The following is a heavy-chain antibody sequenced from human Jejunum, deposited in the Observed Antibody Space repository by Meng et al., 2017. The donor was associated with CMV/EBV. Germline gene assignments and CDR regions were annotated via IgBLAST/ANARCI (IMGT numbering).Heavy chain of an antibody. CDR3: APLGYCSSTSCSTPDY. V-gene: IGHV3-23*01. Sequence: FTFSIYAMSWVRQAPGKGLEWVSTITYSGGSTYCADSVKGRFTISRDNSKNTLYLQMNSLRADDSAVYYCAPLGYCSSTSCSTPDYWGRGTLVTVSS. CDR2: ITYSGGST. CDR1: FTFSIYA. J-gene: IGHJ4*02. D-gene: IGHD2-2*02.